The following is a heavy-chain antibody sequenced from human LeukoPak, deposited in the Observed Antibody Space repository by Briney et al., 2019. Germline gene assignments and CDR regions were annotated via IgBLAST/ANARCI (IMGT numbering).Heavy chain of an antibody. CDR2: ISSSGSTI. CDR3: ARDAYYDSSGYYGHDAFDI. D-gene: IGHD3-22*01. Sequence: PGGSLILSCAASGFTFSDYYMSLIRQAPGKGLEGVSYISSSGSTIYYAAAVKGRFTISRDNAKNSLYLQMNSLRAEDTAVYYCARDAYYDSSGYYGHDAFDIWGQGTMVTVSS. V-gene: IGHV3-11*04. CDR1: GFTFSDYY. J-gene: IGHJ3*02.